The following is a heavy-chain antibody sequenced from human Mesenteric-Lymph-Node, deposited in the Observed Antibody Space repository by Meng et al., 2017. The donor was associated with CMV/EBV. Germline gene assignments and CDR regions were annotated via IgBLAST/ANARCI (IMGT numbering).Heavy chain of an antibody. V-gene: IGHV3-74*01. CDR2: VNSDGTST. CDR3: ARGDYGGHDY. Sequence: LSCAAYGFTFSPYGMHWVRQAPGKGLLWVSRVNSDGTSTRYADSVKGRFTISRDNAKNTLFLQMNSLRVEDTAIYYCARGDYGGHDYWGQGTLVTVSS. J-gene: IGHJ4*02. D-gene: IGHD4-23*01. CDR1: GFTFSPYG.